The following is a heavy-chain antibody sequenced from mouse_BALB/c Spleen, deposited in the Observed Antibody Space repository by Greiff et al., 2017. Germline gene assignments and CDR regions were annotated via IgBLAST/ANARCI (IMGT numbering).Heavy chain of an antibody. CDR3: ARLDGNYCFAY. D-gene: IGHD2-1*01. J-gene: IGHJ3*01. Sequence: VQLQQSGAELAKPGASVKMSCKASGYTFTSYWMHWVKQRPGQGLEWIGYINPSTGYTEYNQKFKDKATLTADKSSSTAYMQLSSLTSEDSAVYYCARLDGNYCFAYWGQGTLVTVSA. V-gene: IGHV1-7*01. CDR1: GYTFTSYW. CDR2: INPSTGYT.